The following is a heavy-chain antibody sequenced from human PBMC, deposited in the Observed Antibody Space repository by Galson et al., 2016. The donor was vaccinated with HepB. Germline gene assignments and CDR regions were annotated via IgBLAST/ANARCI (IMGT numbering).Heavy chain of an antibody. D-gene: IGHD1-26*01. Sequence: SVKVSCKASGYTLTSYYMHWVRQAPGKGLEWMGIINLSGGSTTYAQKFQGRVTMTRVTSTSTVYMELSNLRSEDTAMYYCVRDWGELLPIYGLGVWGQGTTVTVSS. J-gene: IGHJ6*02. CDR2: INLSGGST. CDR1: GYTLTSYY. CDR3: VRDWGELLPIYGLGV. V-gene: IGHV1-46*01.